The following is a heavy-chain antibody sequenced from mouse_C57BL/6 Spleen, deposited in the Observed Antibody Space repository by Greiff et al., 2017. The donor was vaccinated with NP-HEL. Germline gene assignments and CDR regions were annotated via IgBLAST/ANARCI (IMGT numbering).Heavy chain of an antibody. D-gene: IGHD2-1*01. CDR3: GGGNYPAWFAY. CDR2: INPGSGGT. CDR1: GYAFTNYL. V-gene: IGHV1-54*01. Sequence: VQLQQSGAELVRPGTSVKVSCKASGYAFTNYLIEWVKQRPGQGLEWIGVINPGSGGTNYNEKFKGKATLTADKSSSTAYMQLSSLTSEDSAVYFWGGGNYPAWFAYWGQGTLVTVSA. J-gene: IGHJ3*01.